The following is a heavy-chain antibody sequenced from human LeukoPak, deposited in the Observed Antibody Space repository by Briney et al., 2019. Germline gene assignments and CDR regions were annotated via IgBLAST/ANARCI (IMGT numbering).Heavy chain of an antibody. CDR1: GGSISSYY. J-gene: IGHJ4*02. Sequence: SETLSLTCTVSGGSISSYYWSWLRQPPGKGLEWVGYIYYSGSTNYNPSLKSRVTISVDTSKNQFSLKLSSVTAADTAVYYCAREVGSGYFDYWGQGTLVTVSS. V-gene: IGHV4-59*01. D-gene: IGHD3-10*01. CDR3: AREVGSGYFDY. CDR2: IYYSGST.